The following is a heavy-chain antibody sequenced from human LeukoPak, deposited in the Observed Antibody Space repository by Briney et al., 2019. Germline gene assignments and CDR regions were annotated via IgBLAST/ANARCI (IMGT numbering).Heavy chain of an antibody. J-gene: IGHJ4*02. Sequence: NTSETLSLTCAVSGGSISSGGYSWSWIRQPPGKGLEWIGYIYHSGSTNYNPSLKSRVTISVDTSKNQLSLKLSSVTAADTAVYYCARESGEYCGGDCYPTALDYWGQGTLVTVSS. D-gene: IGHD2-21*02. CDR1: GGSISSGGYS. V-gene: IGHV4-30-2*01. CDR2: IYHSGST. CDR3: ARESGEYCGGDCYPTALDY.